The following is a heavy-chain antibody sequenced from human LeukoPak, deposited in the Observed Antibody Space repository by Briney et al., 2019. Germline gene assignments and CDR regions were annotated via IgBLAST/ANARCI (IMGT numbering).Heavy chain of an antibody. D-gene: IGHD2-2*03. CDR3: ARVDSRYYYYGMDV. J-gene: IGHJ6*02. CDR2: IKQDGSEK. Sequence: GGSLRLSCAASGFTFSSYWMSWVRQAPGKGLEWVANIKQDGSEKYYVDSVKGRFTISRDNAKNSLYLQMNSLRAEDTAVYYCARVDSRYYYYGMDVWGQGTTVTVSS. CDR1: GFTFSSYW. V-gene: IGHV3-7*01.